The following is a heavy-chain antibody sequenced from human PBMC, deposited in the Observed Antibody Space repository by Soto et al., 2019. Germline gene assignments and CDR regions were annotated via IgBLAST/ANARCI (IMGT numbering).Heavy chain of an antibody. Sequence: ASVKVSCKASGYTFNGYCMYWVRQDPGQGLEWTGWINPNSGDTNYAQKFQGRVTMTRDTSISTAYRELIRLRSDDTAVYYCARSRKVGAFDIWGQGTMVTVSS. D-gene: IGHD3-3*01. V-gene: IGHV1-2*02. J-gene: IGHJ3*02. CDR3: ARSRKVGAFDI. CDR1: GYTFNGYC. CDR2: INPNSGDT.